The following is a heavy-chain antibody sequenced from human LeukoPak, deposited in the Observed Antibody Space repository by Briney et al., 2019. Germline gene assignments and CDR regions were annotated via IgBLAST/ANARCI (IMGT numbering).Heavy chain of an antibody. D-gene: IGHD3-10*01. CDR1: GGSISSYY. Sequence: SETLSLTCTVSGGSISSYYWSWIRQPPGKGLEWIAYINYSGSTNYNPSLKSRVTISVDTSKNQFSLKLSSVTAADTAVYYCARRYGSGSSGTFDYWGQGTLVTVSS. V-gene: IGHV4-59*01. CDR2: INYSGST. CDR3: ARRYGSGSSGTFDY. J-gene: IGHJ4*02.